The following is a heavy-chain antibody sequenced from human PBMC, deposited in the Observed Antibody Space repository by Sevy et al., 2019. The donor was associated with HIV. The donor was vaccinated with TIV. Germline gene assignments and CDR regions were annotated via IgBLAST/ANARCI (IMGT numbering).Heavy chain of an antibody. D-gene: IGHD3-22*01. V-gene: IGHV3-23*01. J-gene: IGHJ6*03. CDR2: ISGSGTRT. CDR1: GFSFDSYG. Sequence: GGSLRLSCAVSGFSFDSYGMTWVRQAPGKGLEWVSGISGSGTRTNYADSVKGRFSISRDNSKNRLYLQMNSLRSEDTGIYYCAKGGGGHYDPDEIGYYFYYYNMDVWGKRTTVTVSS. CDR3: AKGGGGHYDPDEIGYYFYYYNMDV.